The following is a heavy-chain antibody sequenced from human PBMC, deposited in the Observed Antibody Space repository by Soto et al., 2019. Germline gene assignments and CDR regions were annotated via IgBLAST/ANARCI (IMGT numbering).Heavy chain of an antibody. CDR2: ISYDGSNK. CDR3: AKFPGYYYDSSGYYSSN. D-gene: IGHD3-22*01. V-gene: IGHV3-30*18. CDR1: GFTFSSYG. J-gene: IGHJ4*02. Sequence: EGSVRLSCAASGFTFSSYGMHWVRQAPCKGLEWVAVISYDGSNKYYADSVKGRFTISRDNSKNTLYLQMNSLRAEDTAVYYCAKFPGYYYDSSGYYSSNWGQGTLVTVSS.